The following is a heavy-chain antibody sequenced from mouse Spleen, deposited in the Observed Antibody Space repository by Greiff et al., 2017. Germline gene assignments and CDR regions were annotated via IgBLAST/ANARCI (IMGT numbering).Heavy chain of an antibody. V-gene: IGHV1-18*01. Sequence: EVKLQESGPELVKPGASVKIPCKASGYTFTDYNMDWVKQSHGKSLEWIGDINPNNGGTIYNQKFKGKATLTVDKSSSTAYMELRSLTSEDTAVYYCAREVRRDWYFDVWGAGTTVTVSS. CDR2: INPNNGGT. D-gene: IGHD2-14*01. CDR1: GYTFTDYN. J-gene: IGHJ1*01. CDR3: AREVRRDWYFDV.